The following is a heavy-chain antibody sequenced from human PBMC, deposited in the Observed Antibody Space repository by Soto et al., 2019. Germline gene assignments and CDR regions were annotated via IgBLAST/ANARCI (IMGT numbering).Heavy chain of an antibody. V-gene: IGHV3-48*01. J-gene: IGHJ4*01. D-gene: IGHD6-19*01. CDR2: IGSGGESL. Sequence: EVQLVESGGGFVQPGGSLRLYCAASGFTFSSISLNWVRQAPGKRLEWISFIGSGGESLQYADSVRGRFTICRDTAENSLSLQMHSMRVDDTDVYYCVRYVAVLADHWGLGTRVTVSS. CDR3: VRYVAVLADH. CDR1: GFTFSSIS.